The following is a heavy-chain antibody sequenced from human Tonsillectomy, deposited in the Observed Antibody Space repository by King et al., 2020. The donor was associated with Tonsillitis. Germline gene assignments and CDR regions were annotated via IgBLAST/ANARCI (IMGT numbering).Heavy chain of an antibody. CDR2: IKSKTDGGTT. J-gene: IGHJ5*02. V-gene: IGHV3-15*01. CDR3: SPHVFLGSYRYTTWFDP. CDR1: GFTFSNAW. D-gene: IGHD3-16*02. Sequence: VQLVESGGGLVKPGGSLRLSCAASGFTFSNAWMSWVRQAPGKGLEWVGRIKSKTDGGTTDYAAPVKGRFTISRDDSKNTLYLQMNSLKTEDTAVYYCSPHVFLGSYRYTTWFDPWGPGTLVTVSS.